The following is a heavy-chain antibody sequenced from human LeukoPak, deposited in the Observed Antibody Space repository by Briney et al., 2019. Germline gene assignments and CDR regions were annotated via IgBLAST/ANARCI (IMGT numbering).Heavy chain of an antibody. V-gene: IGHV3-21*01. CDR2: ISSSSSYI. CDR1: GFTFSSYS. Sequence: GGSLRLSCAASGFTFSSYSMNWVRQAPGKGLEWVSSISSSSSYIYYADSVKGRFTISRDNAKNLLYLQMNSLRAEDTAVYYCAREGSGYDYNFDYWGQGTLVTVSS. CDR3: AREGSGYDYNFDY. J-gene: IGHJ4*02. D-gene: IGHD5-12*01.